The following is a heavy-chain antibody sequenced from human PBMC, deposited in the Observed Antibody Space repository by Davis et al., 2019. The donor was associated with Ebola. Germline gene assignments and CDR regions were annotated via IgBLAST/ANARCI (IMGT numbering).Heavy chain of an antibody. Sequence: MPSETLSLTCTVSGASISSSSKYWGWIRQPPGKGLEWIGSIYFSGKTYYNPSLRSRVTISVDTSKNQFSLKLSSVTAADTAVYYCARFRRTFYYYYGMDVWGQGTTVTVSS. CDR3: ARFRRTFYYYYGMDV. D-gene: IGHD1/OR15-1a*01. CDR1: GASISSSSKY. V-gene: IGHV4-39*01. CDR2: IYFSGKT. J-gene: IGHJ6*02.